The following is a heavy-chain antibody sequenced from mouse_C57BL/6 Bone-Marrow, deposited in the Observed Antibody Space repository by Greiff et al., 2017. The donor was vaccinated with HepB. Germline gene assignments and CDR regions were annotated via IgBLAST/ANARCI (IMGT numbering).Heavy chain of an antibody. CDR2: IYTRSGNT. CDR1: GYTFTSYG. CDR3: ASPNYGSSYVDYFDY. J-gene: IGHJ2*01. V-gene: IGHV1-81*01. Sequence: VQLQQSGAELARPGASVKLSCKASGYTFTSYGISWVKQRTGQGLEWIGEIYTRSGNTYYNEKFKGKATLTADKSSSTAYMELRSLTSEDSAVYFCASPNYGSSYVDYFDYWGQGTTLTVSS. D-gene: IGHD1-1*01.